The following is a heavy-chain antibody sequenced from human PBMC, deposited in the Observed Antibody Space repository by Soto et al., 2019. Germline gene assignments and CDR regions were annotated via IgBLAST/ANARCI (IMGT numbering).Heavy chain of an antibody. CDR1: GGSISSGADY. V-gene: IGHV4-31*11. D-gene: IGHD3-16*01. CDR2: IYYTGST. CDR3: ATVGRRVSWFDP. Sequence: QVQLQESGPGLVKPSQTLSLSCAVSGGSISSGADYWTWIRQHPGKGLEWLGYIYYTGSTYYSPSLKSRVSISVDTSKNQFSLNLSSVTAADTAVYYCATVGRRVSWFDPWGQGTLVTVSS. J-gene: IGHJ5*02.